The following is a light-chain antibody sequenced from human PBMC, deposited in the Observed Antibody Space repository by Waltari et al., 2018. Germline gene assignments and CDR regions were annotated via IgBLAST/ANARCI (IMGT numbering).Light chain of an antibody. V-gene: IGLV3-1*01. Sequence: SYDPTQAPPVSVSPGPTATIACPGHNLGDKSVCWYHRRQGHSPVFVVDQDSKRPSGIPERFSGSNSGNTATLTSSGAQEMDEAVYYCQALDNSVVFFGGGTKLTVL. CDR1: NLGDKS. CDR3: QALDNSVVF. CDR2: QDS. J-gene: IGLJ2*01.